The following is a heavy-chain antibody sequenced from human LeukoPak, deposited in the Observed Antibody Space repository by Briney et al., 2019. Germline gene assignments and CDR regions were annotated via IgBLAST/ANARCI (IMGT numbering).Heavy chain of an antibody. Sequence: ASVKVSCKASGYTFTSYDINWVRQATGQGLEWMGWMNPNSGNTGYAQKFQGRVTMTRNTSISTAYMELNSLRSEDTAVYYCARGPIAAAGTDWFDPWGQGTLVTVSS. D-gene: IGHD6-13*01. J-gene: IGHJ5*02. CDR2: MNPNSGNT. V-gene: IGHV1-8*01. CDR3: ARGPIAAAGTDWFDP. CDR1: GYTFTSYD.